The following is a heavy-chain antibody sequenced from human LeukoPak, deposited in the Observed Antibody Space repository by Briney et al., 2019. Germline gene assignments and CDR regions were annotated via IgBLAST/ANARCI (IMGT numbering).Heavy chain of an antibody. CDR3: ARDSLDGRYFDWLLGRPRLYNWFDP. CDR1: GYTFTSYA. Sequence: ASVKVSCKASGYTFTSYAMNWVRQAPGQGLEWMGWINTNTGNPTYAQGFTGRFVFSLDTSVSTAYLQISSLKAEDTAVYYCARDSLDGRYFDWLLGRPRLYNWFDPWGQGTLVTVSS. J-gene: IGHJ5*02. CDR2: INTNTGNP. V-gene: IGHV7-4-1*02. D-gene: IGHD3-9*01.